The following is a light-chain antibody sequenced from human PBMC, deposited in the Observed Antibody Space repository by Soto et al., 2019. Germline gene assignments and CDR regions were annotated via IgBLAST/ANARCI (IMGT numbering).Light chain of an antibody. Sequence: EIVLTQSPGTLSLSPGERATLSCRASQSVSSSYLAWYQQKPGQAPRLLIHGVSTRATGIPDRFSGSGSGTDFTLTSSRLEPEDFAVYYCQQYVTSPYIFGQGTKLEIK. V-gene: IGKV3-20*01. CDR1: QSVSSSY. CDR3: QQYVTSPYI. J-gene: IGKJ2*01. CDR2: GVS.